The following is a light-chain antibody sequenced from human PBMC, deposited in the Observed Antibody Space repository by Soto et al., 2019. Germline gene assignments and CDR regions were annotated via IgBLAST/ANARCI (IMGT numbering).Light chain of an antibody. J-gene: IGKJ5*01. CDR2: GAS. CDR3: QQYNNWPPIT. CDR1: QSVRSN. V-gene: IGKV3-15*01. Sequence: EIVLTQSPGTLSLSPGEGATLSCRASQSVRSNLAWYQQKPGQAPRLLIHGASTRATGIPARFSGSGSGTEFTLTISSLQSEDFAVYYCQQYNNWPPITFGQGTRLEIK.